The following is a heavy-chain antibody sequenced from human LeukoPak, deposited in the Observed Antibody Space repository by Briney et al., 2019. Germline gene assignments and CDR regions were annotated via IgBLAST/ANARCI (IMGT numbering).Heavy chain of an antibody. V-gene: IGHV3-23*01. CDR1: GFTFRSYA. Sequence: PGGSLRLSCVASGFTFRSYAMNWVRQAPGKGLEWVSIISGSGGSTYYADSVKGRFTISRDNFENTLYLQMDSLTAEDTALYYCAKAVGVGSGSYWDYWGQGILVTVSS. CDR3: AKAVGVGSGSYWDY. D-gene: IGHD3-10*01. CDR2: ISGSGGST. J-gene: IGHJ4*02.